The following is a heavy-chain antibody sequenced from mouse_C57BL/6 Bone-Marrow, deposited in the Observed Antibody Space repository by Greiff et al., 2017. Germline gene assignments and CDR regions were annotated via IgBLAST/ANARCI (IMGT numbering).Heavy chain of an antibody. J-gene: IGHJ2*01. V-gene: IGHV1-82*01. Sequence: QVQLQQSGPELVKPGASVKISCKASGYAFSSSWMNWVKQRPGKGLEWIGRIYPGDGDTNYNGKFKGKDTLTADKSSSTAYMQLSSLTSEDSAVYCCARLRKGYWGQGTTLTGSS. CDR3: ARLRKGY. CDR2: IYPGDGDT. CDR1: GYAFSSSW.